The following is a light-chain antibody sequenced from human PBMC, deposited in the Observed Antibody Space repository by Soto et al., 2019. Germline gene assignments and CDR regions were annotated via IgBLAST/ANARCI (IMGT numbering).Light chain of an antibody. J-gene: IGKJ4*01. CDR3: QQSYTTPLP. V-gene: IGKV1-39*01. CDR1: QYISVF. CDR2: AAS. Sequence: DIQMTPSPSSLSASVGDRVTITCRASQYISVFLNWYQQKPGKAPVILIYAASTLQSGVPSRFTGSRSETNFTLIISSLQPEDFATYYCQQSYTTPLPFGGGGKVAIK.